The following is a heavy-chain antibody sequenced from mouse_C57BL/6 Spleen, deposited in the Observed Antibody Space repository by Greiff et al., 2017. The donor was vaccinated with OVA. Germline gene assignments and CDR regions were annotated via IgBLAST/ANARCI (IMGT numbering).Heavy chain of an antibody. J-gene: IGHJ4*01. Sequence: EVMLVESEGGLVQPGSSMKLSCTASGFTFSDYYMAWVRQVPEKGLEWVANINYDGSSTYYLDSLKSRFIISRDNAKNILYLQMSSLKSEDTATYYCARLGGYAMDYWGQGTSVTVSS. CDR3: ARLGGYAMDY. CDR2: INYDGSST. V-gene: IGHV5-16*01. CDR1: GFTFSDYY.